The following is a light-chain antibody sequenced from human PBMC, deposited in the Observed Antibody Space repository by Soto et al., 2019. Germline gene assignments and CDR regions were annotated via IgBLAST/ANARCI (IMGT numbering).Light chain of an antibody. CDR3: QQYDDLPFA. CDR2: EAS. J-gene: IGKJ4*01. Sequence: DIQMTQSPSSLSASVGDRVTITCQASQAIGNYLTWYQQKPGKAPKLLIYEASNLETGFPSRFSGSGSGTDFTFTINSLQPEDIATYYCQQYDDLPFAFGGGTKVEIK. CDR1: QAIGNY. V-gene: IGKV1-33*01.